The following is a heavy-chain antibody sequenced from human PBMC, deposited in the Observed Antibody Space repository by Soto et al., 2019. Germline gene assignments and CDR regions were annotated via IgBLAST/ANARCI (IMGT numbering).Heavy chain of an antibody. CDR2: ISWQSGSI. CDR3: ATSGGLLWFGEPLRN. CDR1: GFTLDEYA. D-gene: IGHD3-10*01. J-gene: IGHJ4*02. V-gene: IGHV3-9*01. Sequence: EVQLVESGGGLVQPGRSLRLSCAGSGFTLDEYAMHWVRQPPGTGLEWVSGISWQSGSIDYAASVKGRFTISRDNAKNALYLQMNSLRDEDTALYYCATSGGLLWFGEPLRNWGQGTLVTVSS.